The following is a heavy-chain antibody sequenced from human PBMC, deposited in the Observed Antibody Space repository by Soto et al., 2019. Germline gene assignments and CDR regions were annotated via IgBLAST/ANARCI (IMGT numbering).Heavy chain of an antibody. CDR2: ISGSGGSI. Sequence: EVQLLESGGGLVQPGGSPRLSCAASGFTFSTYAMNWVRQAPGNGLGWVSAISGSGGSIHYADSVKGRFTISRDNSKNTLYLQMNSLRDEDTAVYHCVKGYWKGDVWGQGTTVTVSS. CDR1: GFTFSTYA. V-gene: IGHV3-23*01. CDR3: VKGYWKGDV. D-gene: IGHD1-1*01. J-gene: IGHJ6*02.